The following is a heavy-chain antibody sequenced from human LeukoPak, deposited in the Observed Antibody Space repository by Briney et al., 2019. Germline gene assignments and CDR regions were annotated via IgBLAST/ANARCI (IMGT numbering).Heavy chain of an antibody. Sequence: RASVKVSCKASGYTFTSYGISWVRQAPGQGLEWMGWISAYNGNTNYAQKLQGRVTMTTDTSTSTAYMELRSLRSDDTAVYYCARDFWGSGSPGDYFDYWGQGTLVTASS. J-gene: IGHJ4*02. CDR2: ISAYNGNT. D-gene: IGHD6-25*01. V-gene: IGHV1-18*01. CDR3: ARDFWGSGSPGDYFDY. CDR1: GYTFTSYG.